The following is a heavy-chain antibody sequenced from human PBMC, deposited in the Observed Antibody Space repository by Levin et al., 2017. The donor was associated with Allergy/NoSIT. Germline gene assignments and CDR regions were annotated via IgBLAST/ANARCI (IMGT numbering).Heavy chain of an antibody. CDR1: GFTFSSYD. J-gene: IGHJ4*02. V-gene: IGHV3-13*04. CDR2: IGTAGDT. Sequence: PGGSLRLSCAASGFTFSSYDMHWVRQATGKGLEWVSAIGTAGDTYYPGSVKGRFTISRENAKNSLYLQMNSLRAGDTAVYYCARVRGAGTFDYWGQGTLVTVSS. CDR3: ARVRGAGTFDY. D-gene: IGHD6-13*01.